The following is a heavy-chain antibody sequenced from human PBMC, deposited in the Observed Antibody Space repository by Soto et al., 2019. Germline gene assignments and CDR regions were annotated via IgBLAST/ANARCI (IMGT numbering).Heavy chain of an antibody. D-gene: IGHD6-6*01. CDR2: ISSSSSTI. CDR1: GFTFSSYS. Sequence: GGSLILSCAASGFTFSSYSMNWVRQAPGKGLEWVSYISSSSSTIYYADSVKGRFTISRDNAKNSLYLQMNSLRDEDTAVYYCARDRYSSSSEAYYYYGTDVWGQGTTVTVSS. CDR3: ARDRYSSSSEAYYYYGTDV. J-gene: IGHJ6*02. V-gene: IGHV3-48*02.